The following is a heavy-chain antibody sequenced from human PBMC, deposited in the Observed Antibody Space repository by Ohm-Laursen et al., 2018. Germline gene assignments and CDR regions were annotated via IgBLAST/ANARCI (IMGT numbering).Heavy chain of an antibody. CDR1: GFTFSSYG. CDR3: ARVLSNWNYDY. V-gene: IGHV3-21*06. Sequence: SLRLSCAASGFTFSSYGMHWVRQAPGKGLEWVSSISGSSDYIYYADSVKGRFTIYRDNAKNSLYLQMSSLRAEDTAVYYCARVLSNWNYDYWGQGTLVTVSS. CDR2: ISGSSDYI. J-gene: IGHJ4*02. D-gene: IGHD1-7*01.